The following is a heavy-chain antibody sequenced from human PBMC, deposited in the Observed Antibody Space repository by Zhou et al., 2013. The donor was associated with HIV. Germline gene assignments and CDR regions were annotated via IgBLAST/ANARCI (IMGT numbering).Heavy chain of an antibody. CDR2: MNPYNGDT. J-gene: IGHJ4*02. CDR3: ARVPSYKPLDF. Sequence: QVQLVQSGAEVKRPGASVQVSCKASGYTFTNYDISWVRQATGQGLEWMGWMNPYNGDTKYSQKFQDRVTMTTETSTSTAYMDLGSLRSDDTAVYYCARVPSYKPLDFWGQGTLVTVSS. V-gene: IGHV1-18*01. CDR1: GYTFTNYD. D-gene: IGHD1-1*01.